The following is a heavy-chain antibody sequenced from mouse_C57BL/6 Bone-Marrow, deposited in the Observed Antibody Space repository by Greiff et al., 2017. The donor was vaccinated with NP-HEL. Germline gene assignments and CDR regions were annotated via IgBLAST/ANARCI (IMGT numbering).Heavy chain of an antibody. CDR3: ARGYDGPTDYFDV. D-gene: IGHD2-3*01. V-gene: IGHV1-85*01. CDR1: GYTFTSYD. J-gene: IGHJ1*03. Sequence: QVQLKESGPELVKPGASVKLSCKASGYTFTSYDINWVKQRPGQGLEWIGWIYPSAGSTKYNEKFKGKATLTVDTSSSTAYMELHSLTSEDPAVYFCARGYDGPTDYFDVWGTGTTVTVSS. CDR2: IYPSAGST.